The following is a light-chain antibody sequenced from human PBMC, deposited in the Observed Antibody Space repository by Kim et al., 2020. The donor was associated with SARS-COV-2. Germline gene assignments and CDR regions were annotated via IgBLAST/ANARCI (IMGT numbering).Light chain of an antibody. V-gene: IGLV3-9*01. Sequence: VSVALGQTARITCGGNNSGSKNVHWYQQKPGQAPVLVIYRDSNRPSGIPERFSGSNSGNTATLTISRAQAGDEADYYCQVWDSSWVFGGGTQLTVL. CDR2: RDS. CDR3: QVWDSSWV. CDR1: NSGSKN. J-gene: IGLJ3*02.